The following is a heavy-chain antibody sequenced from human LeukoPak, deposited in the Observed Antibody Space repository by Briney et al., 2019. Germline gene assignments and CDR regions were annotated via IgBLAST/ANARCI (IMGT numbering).Heavy chain of an antibody. Sequence: SETLSLTCPVPGGSISSYYWSWIRQPAGQGLEWIGRIYSSGSTNYNPYFESRVTMSVDTSKNQFSLRLSSVTAADTAVYYCARSPVVIYNYFDYWGQGTLVTVSS. CDR1: GGSISSYY. CDR3: ARSPVVIYNYFDY. D-gene: IGHD2/OR15-2a*01. V-gene: IGHV4-4*07. CDR2: IYSSGST. J-gene: IGHJ4*02.